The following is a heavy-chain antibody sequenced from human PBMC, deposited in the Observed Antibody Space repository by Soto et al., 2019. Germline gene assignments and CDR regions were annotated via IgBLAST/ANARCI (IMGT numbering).Heavy chain of an antibody. J-gene: IGHJ4*02. CDR2: VAQSGGSK. Sequence: SSVKVSCKASGYTFTSYYMHWVRQAPGQGLKRRGIVAQSGGSKSYAQKFQGGVTMTREPATSRVYMERSSLRSEDTAVYYWAKDFGHYDILIGYPTFGSWCQGTLVTVSS. CDR1: GYTFTSYY. D-gene: IGHD3-9*01. V-gene: IGHV1-46*01. CDR3: AKDFGHYDILIGYPTFGS.